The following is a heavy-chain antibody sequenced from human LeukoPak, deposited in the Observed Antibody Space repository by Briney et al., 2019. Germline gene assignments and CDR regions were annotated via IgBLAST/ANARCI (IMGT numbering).Heavy chain of an antibody. D-gene: IGHD5-18*01. J-gene: IGHJ4*02. CDR1: GFTFSSYS. Sequence: GGSLRLSCAASGFTFSSYSMNWVRQAPGKGLGWVSYISSSSSTIYYADSVKGRFTISRDNAKNSLYLQMNSLRAEDTAVYYCARVVEDTAMVVFDYWGQGTLVTVSS. CDR2: ISSSSSTI. CDR3: ARVVEDTAMVVFDY. V-gene: IGHV3-48*01.